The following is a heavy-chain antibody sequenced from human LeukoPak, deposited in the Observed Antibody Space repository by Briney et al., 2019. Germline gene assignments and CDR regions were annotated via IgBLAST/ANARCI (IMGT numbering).Heavy chain of an antibody. CDR3: ARDHFARSGHSPTFWFDP. CDR2: ISSSSSYI. J-gene: IGHJ5*02. CDR1: GFTFSSYS. Sequence: GSLRLSCAASGFTFSSYSMNWVRQAPGKGLEWVSSISSSSSYIYYADSVKGRFTISRDNAKNSLYLQMNGLRAEDTAVYYCARDHFARSGHSPTFWFDPWGQGTLVTVSS. V-gene: IGHV3-21*01. D-gene: IGHD3-22*01.